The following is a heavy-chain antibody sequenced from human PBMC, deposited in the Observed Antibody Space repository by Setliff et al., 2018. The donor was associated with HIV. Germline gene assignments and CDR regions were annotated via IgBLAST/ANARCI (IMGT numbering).Heavy chain of an antibody. Sequence: SETLSLTCAVYGVSFSDYYWTWIRQPPGRGLEWIGEIHHTGSTNYNPSLKSRGTISVDTSKKHFSLKLSSVTAADTAIYYCARVRYFDWLLSPPEDFQHWGQGTLVTVSS. D-gene: IGHD3-9*01. CDR3: ARVRYFDWLLSPPEDFQH. CDR2: IHHTGST. CDR1: GVSFSDYY. J-gene: IGHJ1*01. V-gene: IGHV4-34*01.